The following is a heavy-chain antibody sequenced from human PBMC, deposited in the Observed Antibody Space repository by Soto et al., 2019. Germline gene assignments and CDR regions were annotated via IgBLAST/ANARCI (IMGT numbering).Heavy chain of an antibody. J-gene: IGHJ4*02. D-gene: IGHD1-26*01. CDR1: GFTFSSYS. Sequence: GGSLRLSCAASGFTFSSYSMNWVRQAPGKGLEWVSSISSSSSYIYYADSVKGRFTISRDNAKNSLYLQMNSLRAEDTAVYYCARVHSGSCYYFDYWGQGTLVTVSS. V-gene: IGHV3-21*01. CDR3: ARVHSGSCYYFDY. CDR2: ISSSSSYI.